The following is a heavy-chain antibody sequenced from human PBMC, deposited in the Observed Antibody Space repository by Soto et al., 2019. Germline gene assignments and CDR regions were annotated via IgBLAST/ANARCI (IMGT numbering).Heavy chain of an antibody. V-gene: IGHV3-30*18. CDR3: AKSPPAVAGYFDY. CDR2: TSFDGSSG. CDR1: GFTFSSSG. D-gene: IGHD6-19*01. J-gene: IGHJ4*02. Sequence: QVQLVESGGGVVQPGRSLRLSCAASGFTFSSSGMHWVRQAPGKGLEWVAVTSFDGSSGYYAVSVRGRFTISRDNSNNTLYLQMNSLRAEDTAVYYCAKSPPAVAGYFDYWGQGTLVTVSS.